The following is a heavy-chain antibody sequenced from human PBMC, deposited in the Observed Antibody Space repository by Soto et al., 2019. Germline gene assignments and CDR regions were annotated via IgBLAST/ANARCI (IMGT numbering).Heavy chain of an antibody. CDR2: INHSGST. CDR1: GGSFSGYY. Sequence: QVQLQQWGAGLLKPSETLSLTCAVYGGSFSGYYWTWIRQPPGTGLEWIGEINHSGSTNYNPSLKXXVTISVDTSTNQFSLKLPSVTAAGTAVYYCARDKITGLFDYWGQGTLVTVSS. D-gene: IGHD2-8*02. CDR3: ARDKITGLFDY. V-gene: IGHV4-34*01. J-gene: IGHJ4*02.